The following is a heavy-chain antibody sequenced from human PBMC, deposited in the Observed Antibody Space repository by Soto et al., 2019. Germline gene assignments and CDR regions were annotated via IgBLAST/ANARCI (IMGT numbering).Heavy chain of an antibody. CDR3: AKDMDSHHHNMRGRLNVPAPFDY. D-gene: IGHD2-2*01. Sequence: GGSLRLSCAASGFTFSSYAMSWVRQAPGKGLEWVSAISGSGGSTYYADSVKGRFTISRDNSKNTLYLQMNSLRAEDTAVYYCAKDMDSHHHNMRGRLNVPAPFDYWGQGTLVTVSS. CDR2: ISGSGGST. J-gene: IGHJ4*02. V-gene: IGHV3-23*01. CDR1: GFTFSSYA.